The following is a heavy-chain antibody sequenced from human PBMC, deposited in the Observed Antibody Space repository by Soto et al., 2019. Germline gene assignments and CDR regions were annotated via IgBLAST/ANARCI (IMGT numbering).Heavy chain of an antibody. CDR3: ARVILPYNFQPFDY. CDR2: ISGSGSRS. J-gene: IGHJ4*02. D-gene: IGHD3-3*01. V-gene: IGHV3-23*01. Sequence: PGGSLRLSCAASGLTFSISAMSWVRQAPGRGLEWVSVISGSGSRSDYADSVKGRFTISRDNSKNMVYLQMNSLRAEDTAIYYCARVILPYNFQPFDYWGQGTLVTVSS. CDR1: GLTFSISA.